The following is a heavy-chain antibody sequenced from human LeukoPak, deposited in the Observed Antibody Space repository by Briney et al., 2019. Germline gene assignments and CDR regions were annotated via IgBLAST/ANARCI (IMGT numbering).Heavy chain of an antibody. CDR1: GFSFSSYS. V-gene: IGHV3-48*04. Sequence: GGSLRLSCAASGFSFSSYSMNWVRQAPGKGLEWVSYISHTGSTMSYADSVKGRFTISRDNARNSLYLQMNSLRAEDTAVYYCARDGNYGSGSYRSYWGQGTLVTVSS. J-gene: IGHJ4*02. D-gene: IGHD3-10*01. CDR2: ISHTGSTM. CDR3: ARDGNYGSGSYRSY.